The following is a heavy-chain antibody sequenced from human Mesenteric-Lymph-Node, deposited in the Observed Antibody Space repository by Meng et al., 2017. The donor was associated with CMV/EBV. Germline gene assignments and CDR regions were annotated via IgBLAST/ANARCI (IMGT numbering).Heavy chain of an antibody. CDR3: ARELRVESGLDF. CDR2: LYYSGST. CDR1: GGSMSSSDYY. J-gene: IGHJ4*02. D-gene: IGHD4-17*01. V-gene: IGHV4-39*07. Sequence: SETLSLTCTVSGGSMSSSDYYWGWIRQPPGKGLEWLATLYYSGSTYYNPSLKSRVTISVATSKNQFSLKLSSVTAADTAVYYCARELRVESGLDFWGQGTLVTVSS.